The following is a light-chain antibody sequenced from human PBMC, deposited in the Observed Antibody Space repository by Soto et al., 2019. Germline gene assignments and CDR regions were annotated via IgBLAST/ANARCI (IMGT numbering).Light chain of an antibody. V-gene: IGLV2-14*01. Sequence: QSALPQPASVSGSPGQSITISCTGTSSDVGGYDFVSWYQQHASKAPKLLIYEVSRPPSRVSNRFSGSKSGNRASLTISGRQAEDEADYYCSSYRGDYRRVFGTGTKLPVL. CDR2: EVS. J-gene: IGLJ1*01. CDR1: SSDVGGYDF. CDR3: SSYRGDYRRV.